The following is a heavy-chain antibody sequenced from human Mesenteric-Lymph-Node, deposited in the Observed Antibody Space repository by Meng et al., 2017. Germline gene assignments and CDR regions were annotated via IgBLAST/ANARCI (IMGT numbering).Heavy chain of an antibody. D-gene: IGHD3-10*01. CDR1: GFTFSSYW. Sequence: GESLKISCAASGFTFSSYWMSWVRQAPGKGLEWVSNIKPDGSEKSYVDSVKGRFTISRDNAKNSLYLQMNSLRADDTAVYYCARDPFGSGSYALIRSYHYYALDVWGQGTTVTVSS. CDR3: ARDPFGSGSYALIRSYHYYALDV. V-gene: IGHV3-7*03. CDR2: IKPDGSEK. J-gene: IGHJ6*02.